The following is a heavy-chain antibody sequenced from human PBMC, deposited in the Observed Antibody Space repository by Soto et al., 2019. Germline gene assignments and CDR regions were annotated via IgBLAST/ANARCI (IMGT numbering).Heavy chain of an antibody. CDR3: ARGRDIVVVVADKDWFDP. J-gene: IGHJ5*02. CDR1: GGSVSGYY. D-gene: IGHD2-15*01. CDR2: INHSGST. Sequence: SDSLSLTCAVYGGSVSGYYWSLIRQPPGKGLEWIGEINHSGSTNYNPSLKSRVTISVDTSKNQFSLKLSSVTAADTAVYYCARGRDIVVVVADKDWFDPWGQGTLVTVSS. V-gene: IGHV4-34*01.